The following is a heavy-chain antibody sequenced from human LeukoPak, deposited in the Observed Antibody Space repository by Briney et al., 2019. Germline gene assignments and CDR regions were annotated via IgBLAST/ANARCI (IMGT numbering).Heavy chain of an antibody. Sequence: GGSLRLSCAASGFTFSSYGMHWVRQAPGKGLEWVAVIWYDGSNKYYADSVKSRFTISRDNSKNTLYLQMNSLRAEDTAVYYCAKAGRAARTAYYYHYYMDVWGKGTTVTVPS. V-gene: IGHV3-33*06. CDR2: IWYDGSNK. CDR1: GFTFSSYG. CDR3: AKAGRAARTAYYYHYYMDV. D-gene: IGHD6-6*01. J-gene: IGHJ6*03.